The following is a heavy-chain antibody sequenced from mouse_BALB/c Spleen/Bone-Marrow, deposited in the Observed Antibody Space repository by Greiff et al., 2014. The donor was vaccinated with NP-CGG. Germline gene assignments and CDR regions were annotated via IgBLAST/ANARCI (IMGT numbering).Heavy chain of an antibody. V-gene: IGHV1-7*01. CDR3: ARGYQRILAY. Sequence: QVHVKQSGAELAKPGASVKMSCKASGYTFTNYWMHWVKQRPGQGLEWIGYINPSTGYTEYNQKFKDKATLTADKSSSTAYMQLSSLTSEDSAVYYCARGYQRILAYWGQGTLVTVSA. CDR2: INPSTGYT. J-gene: IGHJ3*01. CDR1: GYTFTNYW.